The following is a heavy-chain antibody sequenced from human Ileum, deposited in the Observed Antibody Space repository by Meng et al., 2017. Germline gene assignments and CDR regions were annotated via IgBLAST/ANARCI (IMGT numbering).Heavy chain of an antibody. CDR2: SFQSGRT. CDR1: GTR. Sequence: HASGPRLVRPWWARSLTCDVSGTRWSWVRQPPGKGLEWIGESFQSGRTNYNPSLKSRVTISIGKSKSQISLQLSAVTAADTAVYSCATSNDRDVYYLGYWGQGTLVTVSS. J-gene: IGHJ4*02. D-gene: IGHD3-22*01. CDR3: ATSNDRDVYYLGY. V-gene: IGHV4-4*02.